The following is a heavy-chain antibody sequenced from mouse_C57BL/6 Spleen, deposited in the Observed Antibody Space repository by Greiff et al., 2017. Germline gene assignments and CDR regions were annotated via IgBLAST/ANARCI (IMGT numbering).Heavy chain of an antibody. Sequence: EVQLQQSGPELVKPGASVKISCKASGYSFTDYNMNWVKQSNVECLEWIGVINPNDGTTSYNQKFKGKATLTVDRSSSTAYMQLNSLTSEDSAVYYWARYYYNYGDAMDYWGQGTSVTVST. V-gene: IGHV1-39*01. D-gene: IGHD2-4*01. J-gene: IGHJ4*01. CDR3: ARYYYNYGDAMDY. CDR1: GYSFTDYN. CDR2: INPNDGTT.